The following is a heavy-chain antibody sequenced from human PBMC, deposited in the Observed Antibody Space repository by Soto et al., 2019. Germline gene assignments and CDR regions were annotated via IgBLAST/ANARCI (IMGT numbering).Heavy chain of an antibody. Sequence: GASVKVSCKASGSTFTSYGISWVRQAPGQGLEWMGWISAYNGNTNYAQKLQGRVTMTTDTSTSTAYMELRSLRSDDTAVYYCARAGGYCSSTSCYWLDPWGQGTLVTVSS. J-gene: IGHJ5*02. CDR3: ARAGGYCSSTSCYWLDP. CDR1: GSTFTSYG. D-gene: IGHD2-2*01. CDR2: ISAYNGNT. V-gene: IGHV1-18*01.